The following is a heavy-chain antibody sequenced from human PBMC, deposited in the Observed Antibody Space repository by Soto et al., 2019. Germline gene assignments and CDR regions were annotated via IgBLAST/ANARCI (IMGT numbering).Heavy chain of an antibody. CDR3: AKTRRRKFDRGGMDV. V-gene: IGHV3-30*18. CDR1: GFTFSSYG. D-gene: IGHD3-9*01. J-gene: IGHJ6*02. CDR2: ISYDGSNK. Sequence: PGGSLRLSCAASGFTFSSYGMHWVRQAPGKGLEWVAVISYDGSNKYYADSVKGRFTISRDNSKNTLYLQMNSLRAEDTAVYYCAKTRRRKFDRGGMDVWGQGTTVTVSS.